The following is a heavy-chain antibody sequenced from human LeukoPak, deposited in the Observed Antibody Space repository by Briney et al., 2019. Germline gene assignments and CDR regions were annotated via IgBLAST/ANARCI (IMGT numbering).Heavy chain of an antibody. CDR1: GYTFTSYG. CDR3: ARHGYSSSWYAKYYYYYMDV. Sequence: ASVKVSCKASGYTFTSYGISWVRQAPGQGLEWMGWISAYNGNTNYAQKLQGRVTMTTDTSTSTAYMELRSLRSDDTAVYYCARHGYSSSWYAKYYYYYMDVWGKGTTVTVSS. V-gene: IGHV1-18*01. J-gene: IGHJ6*03. CDR2: ISAYNGNT. D-gene: IGHD6-13*01.